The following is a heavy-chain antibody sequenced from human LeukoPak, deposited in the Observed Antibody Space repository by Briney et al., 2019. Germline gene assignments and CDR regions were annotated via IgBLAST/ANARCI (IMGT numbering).Heavy chain of an antibody. CDR3: ASRLYSSGSFDY. CDR1: VVTFCDDY. CDR2: ISSSGSTI. V-gene: IGHV3-11*04. D-gene: IGHD6-19*01. Sequence: GGSLRLSCAASVVTFCDDYISWIRQAPAKGLEWGSYISSSGSTIYYADSVKGRFTISRDNAKNSLYLQMHSLRAEDTAVYYCASRLYSSGSFDYWGQGTLVSVSS. J-gene: IGHJ4*02.